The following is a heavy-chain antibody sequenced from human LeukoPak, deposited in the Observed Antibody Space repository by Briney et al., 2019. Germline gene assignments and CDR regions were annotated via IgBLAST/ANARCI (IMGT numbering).Heavy chain of an antibody. CDR2: IYYSGRT. V-gene: IGHV4-59*08. J-gene: IGHJ3*02. CDR1: GGSISGFH. CDR3: ARRNDFDI. Sequence: SETLSLTCTVSGGSISGFHWVWIRQPPGKGLEWIGYIYYSGRTDSNPSLKSRVTVSVDTSKNQFNLRLTSVTAADTAMYYCARRNDFDIWGPGTMVTVSS.